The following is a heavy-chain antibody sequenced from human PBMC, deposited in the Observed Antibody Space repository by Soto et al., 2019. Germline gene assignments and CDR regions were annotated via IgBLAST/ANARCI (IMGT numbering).Heavy chain of an antibody. CDR3: ARYRFSGSRCSKSDY. Sequence: SETLSLTCTVSGVTVSSDAYYWSWIRQPPGKGLEWIGNIYHTGSTYYSPSLKSRVDISLDKSKNQFSLWLSSVTAADTAVYYCARYRFSGSRCSKSDYWGQGKLVT. V-gene: IGHV4-31*03. D-gene: IGHD6-13*01. CDR1: GVTVSSDAYY. J-gene: IGHJ4*02. CDR2: IYHTGST.